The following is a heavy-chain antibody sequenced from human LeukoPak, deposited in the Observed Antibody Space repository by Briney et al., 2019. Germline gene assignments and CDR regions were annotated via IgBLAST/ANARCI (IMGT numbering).Heavy chain of an antibody. D-gene: IGHD2-8*01. Sequence: GGSLRLSCAASGFTFSNYWMSWVRQAPGKGLEWVANIKQDGGEKYYVDSVKGRFTISRDNAMNSLCLQMNSLRAEDTAVYYCARDPCTNGVCYDFDYWGQGTLVTVSS. J-gene: IGHJ4*02. V-gene: IGHV3-7*03. CDR2: IKQDGGEK. CDR3: ARDPCTNGVCYDFDY. CDR1: GFTFSNYW.